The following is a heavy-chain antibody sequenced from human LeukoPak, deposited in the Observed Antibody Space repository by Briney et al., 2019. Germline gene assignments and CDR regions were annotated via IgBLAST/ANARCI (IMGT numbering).Heavy chain of an antibody. CDR2: IVGSSRNI. Sequence: GGSLRLSCTASGFSFSTYSMHWVRQAPGKGLEWVSYIVGSSRNIYYADSVKGRFTISRDNAKNSLYLQMDSLRAEDTAVYHCATDSPETAAFDYWGQGTLVTVSS. CDR1: GFSFSTYS. V-gene: IGHV3-48*04. D-gene: IGHD1-1*01. CDR3: ATDSPETAAFDY. J-gene: IGHJ4*02.